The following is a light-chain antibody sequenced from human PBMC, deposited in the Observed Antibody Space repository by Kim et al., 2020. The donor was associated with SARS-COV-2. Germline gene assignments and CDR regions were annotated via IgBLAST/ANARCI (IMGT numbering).Light chain of an antibody. CDR1: QSVLYSSNNKNY. V-gene: IGKV4-1*01. CDR2: WAS. CDR3: QHYYSTPIT. Sequence: ATINCKSSQSVLYSSNNKNYVAWFQQKPGQPPKLLIYWASTRESGVPDRFSVSGSGTDFTLTISDLQAEDVAVYYCQHYYSTPITFGGGTKVDI. J-gene: IGKJ4*01.